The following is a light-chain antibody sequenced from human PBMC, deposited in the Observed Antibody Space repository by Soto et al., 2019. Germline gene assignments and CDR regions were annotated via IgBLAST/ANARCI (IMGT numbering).Light chain of an antibody. V-gene: IGLV2-23*02. CDR2: EVS. CDR3: CSYAGSRTLV. CDR1: SSDVGSYNL. J-gene: IGLJ2*01. Sequence: QSALTQPACVSGSPGQSITISCTGTSSDVGSYNLVSWYQQHPGKAPKLMIYEVSKRPSGVSNRFSGSKSGNTASLTISGLQAEDEADYYCCSYAGSRTLVFGGGTKVTVL.